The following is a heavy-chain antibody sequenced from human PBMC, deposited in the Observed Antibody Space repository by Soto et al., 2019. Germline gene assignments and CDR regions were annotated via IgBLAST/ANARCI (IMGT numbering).Heavy chain of an antibody. CDR3: ARGSSIAGLYYGMDV. V-gene: IGHV4-31*03. J-gene: IGHJ6*02. CDR2: NYYSGIT. Sequence: QVQLQESGPGLVKPSQTLSLTCTVSGGSISSGGYYWTWIRQHPGKGLEWIGYNYYSGITYYNPSLKRRVTISLAPSTNQFTPKLSSVTAADTAVYYCARGSSIAGLYYGMDVWGQGTTVTVSS. D-gene: IGHD6-6*01. CDR1: GGSISSGGYY.